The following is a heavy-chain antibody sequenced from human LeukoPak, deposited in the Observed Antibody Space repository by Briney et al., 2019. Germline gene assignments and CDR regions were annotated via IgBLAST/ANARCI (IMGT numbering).Heavy chain of an antibody. CDR2: IFHSGST. D-gene: IGHD6-19*01. CDR1: GFSLTIGYF. Sequence: SETLSLTCNVSGFSLTIGYFWGWIRQPPGKGLEWIGSIFHSGSTYFNPSLKSRVTISLDTSRNQFSLKLNSVTAADTAVYYCARLHLVSSGWYPMADSWGQGTLVTVSS. CDR3: ARLHLVSSGWYPMADS. J-gene: IGHJ4*02. V-gene: IGHV4-38-2*02.